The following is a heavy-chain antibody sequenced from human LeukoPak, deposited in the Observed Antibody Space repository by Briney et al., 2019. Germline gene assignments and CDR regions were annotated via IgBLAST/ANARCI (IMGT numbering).Heavy chain of an antibody. V-gene: IGHV3-48*03. CDR3: ARDTSHVGWGVGN. D-gene: IGHD3-10*01. CDR1: GFTFSSYE. CDR2: ISSSGSTI. Sequence: GGSLRLSCAASGFTFSSYEMNWVRQAPGKGLEWVSYISSSGSTIYCADSVKGRFTISRDNAKNSLYLQMNSLRAEDTAVYYCARDTSHVGWGVGNWGQGTLVTVSS. J-gene: IGHJ4*02.